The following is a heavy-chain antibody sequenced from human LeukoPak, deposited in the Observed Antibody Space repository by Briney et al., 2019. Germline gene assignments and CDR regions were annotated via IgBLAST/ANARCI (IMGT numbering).Heavy chain of an antibody. D-gene: IGHD3-10*01. CDR1: GGSFSSYY. CDR2: INHSGST. J-gene: IGHJ4*02. V-gene: IGHV4-34*01. Sequence: SETLSLTCAVYGGSFSSYYWSWIRQPPGKGLEWIGDINHSGSTNYNPSLKRRVTISLDTSKNQFSLKLSSVTAADTAVYYCAFACGSGSYYNFPLDYWGQGTLVTVSS. CDR3: AFACGSGSYYNFPLDY.